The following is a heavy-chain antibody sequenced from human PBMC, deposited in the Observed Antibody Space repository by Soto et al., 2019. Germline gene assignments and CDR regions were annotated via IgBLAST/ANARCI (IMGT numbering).Heavy chain of an antibody. J-gene: IGHJ6*02. V-gene: IGHV5-51*01. D-gene: IGHD3-22*01. CDR2: IYPGDSDT. Sequence: GESLKISCKGSGYSFTSYWIGWVRQMPGKGLEWMGIIYPGDSDTRYSPSFQGQVTISADKSISTAYLQWSSLKASDTAMYYCARAYDRSGYSPYYYYYGMDVWGQGTTVTVSS. CDR1: GYSFTSYW. CDR3: ARAYDRSGYSPYYYYYGMDV.